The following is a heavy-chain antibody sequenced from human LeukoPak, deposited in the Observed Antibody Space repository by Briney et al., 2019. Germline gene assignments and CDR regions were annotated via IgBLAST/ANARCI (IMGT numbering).Heavy chain of an antibody. CDR2: LYTGGGT. V-gene: IGHV3-53*01. CDR3: VRSGTRYLVYFDY. J-gene: IGHJ4*02. CDR1: GFTVSSNY. Sequence: GGSLRLSCAASGFTVSSNYMCWVRQAPGKGLEWVSVLYTGGGTYYADSVKGRFTISRDNSKNTLYLQMNSLRAEDTAVYYCVRSGTRYLVYFDYWGQGTLVTVSS. D-gene: IGHD1-26*01.